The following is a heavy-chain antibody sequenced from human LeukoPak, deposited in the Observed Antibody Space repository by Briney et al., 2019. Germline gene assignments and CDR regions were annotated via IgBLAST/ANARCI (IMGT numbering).Heavy chain of an antibody. CDR3: ARDWGSWDFDY. V-gene: IGHV3-21*01. D-gene: IGHD6-13*01. CDR2: ITNGGNYI. Sequence: GGSLRLSCAASGFTFSDYYMNWVRQAPGQGLEWVSSITNGGNYIYYADSVRGRFTISRDNAKNSLYLQMNSLRADDTAVYYCARDWGSWDFDYWGQGTLVTVSS. CDR1: GFTFSDYY. J-gene: IGHJ4*02.